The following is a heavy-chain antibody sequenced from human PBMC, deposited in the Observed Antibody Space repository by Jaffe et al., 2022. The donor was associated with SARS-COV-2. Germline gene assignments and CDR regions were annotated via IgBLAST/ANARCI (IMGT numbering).Heavy chain of an antibody. CDR3: AAGSRRGAVAAAGDY. V-gene: IGHV4-59*01. CDR1: GGSITGSISHYY. CDR2: IYYSGST. Sequence: QVQLQESGPGLVKPSETLSLTCTVSGGSITGSISHYYWNWIRQPPGKGLEWIGQIYYSGSTSYNPSLKSRVTISVDTSKNQFSLMVGSVNAADTAVYYCAAGSRRGAVAAAGDYWGHGTLVTVSS. J-gene: IGHJ4*01. D-gene: IGHD6-19*01.